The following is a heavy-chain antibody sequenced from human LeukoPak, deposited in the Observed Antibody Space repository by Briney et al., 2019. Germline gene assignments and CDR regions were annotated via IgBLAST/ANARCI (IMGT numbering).Heavy chain of an antibody. J-gene: IGHJ4*02. CDR3: ARGTSAYYFDY. V-gene: IGHV4-30-4*01. Sequence: PSQTLSLTCTVSGGSISSGDYYWSWIRQPPGKGLEWIGEINHSGSTNYNPSLKSRVTISVDTSKNQFSLKLSSVTAADTAVYYCARGTSAYYFDYWGQGTLVTVSS. CDR2: INHSGST. CDR1: GGSISSGDYY.